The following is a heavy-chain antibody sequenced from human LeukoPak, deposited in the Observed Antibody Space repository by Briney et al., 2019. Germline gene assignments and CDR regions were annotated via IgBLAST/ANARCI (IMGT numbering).Heavy chain of an antibody. Sequence: ASVKVSCKASGYTFTGYYMHWVRQAPGQGLEWMGWINPNSGGTNYAQKFQGRVTMTRGTSISTAYMELSRLRSDDTAVYYCARAGGYCSSTSCYTGSYYYYMDVWGKGTTVTVSS. CDR3: ARAGGYCSSTSCYTGSYYYYMDV. CDR1: GYTFTGYY. D-gene: IGHD2-2*02. J-gene: IGHJ6*03. CDR2: INPNSGGT. V-gene: IGHV1-2*02.